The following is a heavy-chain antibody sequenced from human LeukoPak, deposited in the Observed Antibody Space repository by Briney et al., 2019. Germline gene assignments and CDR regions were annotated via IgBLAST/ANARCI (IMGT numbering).Heavy chain of an antibody. Sequence: WGSLRLSCAASGFTFSSYSMNWVRQAPGKGLEWVSSISSSSSYIYYADSVKGRFTISRDNAKNSLYLQMNSLRAEDTAVYYCARGRPHGNDYWGQGTLVTVSS. V-gene: IGHV3-21*01. CDR3: ARGRPHGNDY. CDR2: ISSSSSYI. D-gene: IGHD4-23*01. J-gene: IGHJ4*02. CDR1: GFTFSSYS.